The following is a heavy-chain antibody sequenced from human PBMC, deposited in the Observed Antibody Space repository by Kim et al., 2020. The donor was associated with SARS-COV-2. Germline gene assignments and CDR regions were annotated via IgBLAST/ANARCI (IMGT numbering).Heavy chain of an antibody. Sequence: GGSLRLSCTASGSTFSTFTMNWARQAPGKGLEWVASISSRSVYMDYSDSVKGRFTISRDNAENSLYLQMNSLRAEETAVYYCSTDRVVRGMTYHYAMDVWGQGTTVTVSS. J-gene: IGHJ6*02. CDR2: ISSRSVYM. CDR3: STDRVVRGMTYHYAMDV. V-gene: IGHV3-21*01. CDR1: GSTFSTFT. D-gene: IGHD3-10*01.